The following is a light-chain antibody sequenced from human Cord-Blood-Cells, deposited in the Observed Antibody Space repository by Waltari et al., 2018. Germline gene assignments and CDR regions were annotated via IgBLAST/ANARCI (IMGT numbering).Light chain of an antibody. CDR2: DVS. Sequence: QSALTQPASVSGSPGQSITISCPGTSSYVGGHNYFSWYQQHPGKAPKLMIYDVSNGPSGVSNRFSGSKSGNTASLTISGLQAEDEADYYCSSYTSSSTLVVFGGGTKLTVL. V-gene: IGLV2-14*01. CDR3: SSYTSSSTLVV. J-gene: IGLJ2*01. CDR1: SSYVGGHNY.